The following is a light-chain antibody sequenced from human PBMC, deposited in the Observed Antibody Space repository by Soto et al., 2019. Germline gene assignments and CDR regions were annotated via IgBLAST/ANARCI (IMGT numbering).Light chain of an antibody. V-gene: IGKV3-11*01. Sequence: VLTQSPGTLSLSPGEGATLSCRASQRVASDLAWYLQKPGQPPRLLIYDASIRATGIPARFSGSGSGTDFTLTISSLEPEDFAVYYCQQRTNWEITFGQGTRLEIK. J-gene: IGKJ5*01. CDR3: QQRTNWEIT. CDR1: QRVASD. CDR2: DAS.